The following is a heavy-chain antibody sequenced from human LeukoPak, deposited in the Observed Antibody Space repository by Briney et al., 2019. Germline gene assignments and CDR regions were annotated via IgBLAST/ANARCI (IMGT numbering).Heavy chain of an antibody. CDR2: ISSNGGST. Sequence: GGSLRLSCAASGFTFSSYAMHWVRQAPGKGLEYVSAISSNGGSTYYANSVKGRFTISRDNSKNTLYLQMGGLRAEDMAVYYCARYASGRGGIDYWGQGNLVTVSS. J-gene: IGHJ4*02. D-gene: IGHD3-10*01. CDR1: GFTFSSYA. V-gene: IGHV3-64*01. CDR3: ARYASGRGGIDY.